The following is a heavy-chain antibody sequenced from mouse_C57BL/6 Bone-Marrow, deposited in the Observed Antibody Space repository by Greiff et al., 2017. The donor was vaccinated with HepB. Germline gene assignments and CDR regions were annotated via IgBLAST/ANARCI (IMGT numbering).Heavy chain of an antibody. D-gene: IGHD1-1*01. CDR1: GYTFTSYW. J-gene: IGHJ4*01. CDR3: ARHITTLVAPYAMDY. V-gene: IGHV1-69*01. CDR2: IDPSDSYT. Sequence: QVQLQQPGAELVMPGASVKLSCKASGYTFTSYWMHWVKQRPGQGLEWIGEIDPSDSYTNYNQKFKGKSTLTVDKSSSTASMHLSSLASEDSAVYYCARHITTLVAPYAMDYWGQGSSVTVSS.